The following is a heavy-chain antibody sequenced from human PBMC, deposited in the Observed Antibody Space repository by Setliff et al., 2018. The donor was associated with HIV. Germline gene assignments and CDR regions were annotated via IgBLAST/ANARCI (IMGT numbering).Heavy chain of an antibody. Sequence: GGSLRLSCAASGFTFSGSAMHWVRQASGKGLEWVGRIRSKGYGSATAYAASVKGRFTISRDNSKNTLFLQMNSLRPEDTATYYCVRDPIEGYPDYFDYWGQGTLVTVSS. J-gene: IGHJ4*02. D-gene: IGHD1-26*01. CDR1: GFTFSGSA. V-gene: IGHV3-73*01. CDR2: IRSKGYGSAT. CDR3: VRDPIEGYPDYFDY.